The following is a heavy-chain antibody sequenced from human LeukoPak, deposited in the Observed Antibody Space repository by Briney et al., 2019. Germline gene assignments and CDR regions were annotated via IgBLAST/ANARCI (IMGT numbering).Heavy chain of an antibody. CDR2: INHSGST. D-gene: IGHD3-3*01. CDR1: GGSFSGYY. V-gene: IGHV4-34*01. Sequence: SETLSLTCAVYGGSFSGYYWSWIRQPPGKGLEWIGEINHSGSTNYNPSLKSRVTISVDTSKNQFSLELSSVTAADTAVYYCARGGITIFGVVIIPPFDYWGQGTLVTVSS. J-gene: IGHJ4*02. CDR3: ARGGITIFGVVIIPPFDY.